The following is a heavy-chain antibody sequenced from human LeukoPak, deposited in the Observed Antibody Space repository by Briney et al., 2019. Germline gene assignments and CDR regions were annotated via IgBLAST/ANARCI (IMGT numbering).Heavy chain of an antibody. Sequence: PGGSLRLSCAVSGFTFSDYYMNWIRQAPGKGLEWVSGIYGNGGRTFYADSVKGRFTISRDNSKNTLFLQMNSLRAENTAVYYCTKDAGYSSGREFDSWGQGTLVIVSS. V-gene: IGHV3-23*01. J-gene: IGHJ4*02. CDR1: GFTFSDYY. D-gene: IGHD6-19*01. CDR2: IYGNGGRT. CDR3: TKDAGYSSGREFDS.